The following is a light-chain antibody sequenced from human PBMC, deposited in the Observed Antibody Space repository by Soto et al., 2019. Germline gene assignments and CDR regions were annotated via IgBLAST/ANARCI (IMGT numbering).Light chain of an antibody. CDR2: EAS. CDR3: RKYARPPHT. Sequence: ELVLTQSPGTLSLSPGERVALSCRASQRVSGSSLDWYQQKRDQAPRLLSYEASRREPSIPYRFSGSGAGTDFMLSSNKLEPEDISLYFCRKYARPPHTFGQGTKLDIK. V-gene: IGKV3-20*01. J-gene: IGKJ2*01. CDR1: QRVSGSS.